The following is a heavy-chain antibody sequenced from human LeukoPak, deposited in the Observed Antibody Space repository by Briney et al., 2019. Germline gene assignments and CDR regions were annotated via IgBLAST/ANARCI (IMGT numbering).Heavy chain of an antibody. J-gene: IGHJ5*02. D-gene: IGHD3-22*01. CDR2: IYYSGST. CDR1: GGSISSYY. V-gene: IGHV4-59*08. Sequence: PSETLSLTCTVSGGSISSYYWSWIRQPPGKGLEWIGYIYYSGSTNYNPSLKSRVTISVDTPKNQFSLKLSSVTAADTAVYYCARHSSGYYDSSGYYNWFDPWGQGTLVTVSS. CDR3: ARHSSGYYDSSGYYNWFDP.